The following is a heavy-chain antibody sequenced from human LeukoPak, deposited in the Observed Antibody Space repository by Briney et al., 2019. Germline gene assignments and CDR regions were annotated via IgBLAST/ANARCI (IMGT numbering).Heavy chain of an antibody. CDR2: IIPIFGTA. J-gene: IGHJ6*03. D-gene: IGHD7-27*01. Sequence: SVKVSCKASGRTFSSYAIRWVREAPGQGLEWMGRIIPIFGTANYAQKFQGRVTITADKSTSTAYMELSSLRSEDTAVYYCARDQTGTGDLEAYYYYYMDVWGKGTTVTVSS. CDR3: ARDQTGTGDLEAYYYYYMDV. CDR1: GRTFSSYA. V-gene: IGHV1-69*06.